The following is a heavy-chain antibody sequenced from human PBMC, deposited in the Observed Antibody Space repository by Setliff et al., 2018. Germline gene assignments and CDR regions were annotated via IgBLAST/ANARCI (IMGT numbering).Heavy chain of an antibody. CDR3: ARGHPPSDSSGYYYAY. J-gene: IGHJ4*02. Sequence: TSETLSLTCAVYSGSFSGYYWSWIRQPPGKGLEWIGEINHSGNTNYNPSLKSRVTISVDTSKNQISLKLSSVTAADTAVYYCARGHPPSDSSGYYYAYWGRGTLVTVSS. D-gene: IGHD3-22*01. CDR2: INHSGNT. V-gene: IGHV4-34*01. CDR1: SGSFSGYY.